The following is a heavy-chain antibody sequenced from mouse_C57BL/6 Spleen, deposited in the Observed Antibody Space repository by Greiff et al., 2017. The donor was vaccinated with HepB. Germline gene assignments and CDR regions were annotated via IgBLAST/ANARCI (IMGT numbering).Heavy chain of an antibody. J-gene: IGHJ1*03. D-gene: IGHD1-1*01. V-gene: IGHV1-85*01. CDR3: ARYYGSRGWYFDV. Sequence: QVQLQQSGPELVKPGASVKLSCKASGYTFTSYDINWVKQRPGQGLEWIGRIYPRDGSTKYNEKFKGKATLTVDTSSSTAYMELHSLTSEDSAVYFCARYYGSRGWYFDVWGTGTTVTVSS. CDR2: IYPRDGST. CDR1: GYTFTSYD.